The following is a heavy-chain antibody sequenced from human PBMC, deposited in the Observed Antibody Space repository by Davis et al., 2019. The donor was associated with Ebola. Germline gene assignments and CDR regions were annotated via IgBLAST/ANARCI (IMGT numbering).Heavy chain of an antibody. D-gene: IGHD1-14*01. V-gene: IGHV1-2*06. CDR2: INPYNGGT. CDR1: GYTFTGYY. J-gene: IGHJ6*04. Sequence: ASVKVSCKASGYTFTGYYMHWVRRAPGQGLEWMGRINPYNGGTNYAQKFQDRVTITRDRSMSTAYMELSSLRSEDTAMYYCATAGVKGYYYGMDVWGKGTTVTVSS. CDR3: ATAGVKGYYYGMDV.